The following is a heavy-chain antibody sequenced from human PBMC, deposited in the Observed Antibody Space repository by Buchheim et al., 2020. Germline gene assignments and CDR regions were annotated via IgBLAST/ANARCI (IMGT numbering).Heavy chain of an antibody. CDR3: AKHYAAGSGDWYDYYMDV. J-gene: IGHJ6*03. Sequence: VQLVESGGGVVQPGGSLRLSCAASGLTFSNYAMTWVRQAPGRGLEWVSSISGSGTTYFADSVQGRFRISRDNSKNTFYLQMNRLRVEDTAVYYCAKHYAAGSGDWYDYYMDVWAKGTT. CDR1: GLTFSNYA. V-gene: IGHV3-23*04. D-gene: IGHD3-10*01. CDR2: ISGSGTT.